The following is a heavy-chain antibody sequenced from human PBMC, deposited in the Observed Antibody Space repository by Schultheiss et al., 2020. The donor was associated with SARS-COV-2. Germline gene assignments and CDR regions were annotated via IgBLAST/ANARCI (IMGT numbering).Heavy chain of an antibody. CDR3: ARDLTYYYGSGSYSSYYYYGMDV. D-gene: IGHD3-10*01. CDR2: IYYSGST. V-gene: IGHV4-61*08. CDR1: GGSISSGGYY. Sequence: SETLSLTCTVSGGSISSGGYYWSWIRQPPGKGLEWIGYIYYSGSTNYNPSLKSRVTISVDTSKNQFSLKLSSVTAADTAVYYCARDLTYYYGSGSYSSYYYYGMDVWGQGTTVTVSS. J-gene: IGHJ6*02.